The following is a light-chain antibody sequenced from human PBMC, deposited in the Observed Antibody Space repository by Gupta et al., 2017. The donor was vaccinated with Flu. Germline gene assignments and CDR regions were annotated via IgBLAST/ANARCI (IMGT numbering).Light chain of an antibody. J-gene: IGKJ1*01. V-gene: IGKV1-33*01. CDR2: DAS. CDR1: QDISNH. CDR3: QQYDSLPT. Sequence: GDGVTITCQASQDISNHLNWYQQKPGKAPKLLIYDASNLETGVPSRFSGSRSGTDFSFTITSLQAEDIGTYYCQQYDSLPTFGHGTKVEIK.